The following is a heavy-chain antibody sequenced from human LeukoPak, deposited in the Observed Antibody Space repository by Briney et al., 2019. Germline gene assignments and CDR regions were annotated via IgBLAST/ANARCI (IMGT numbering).Heavy chain of an antibody. Sequence: SETLSLTCTVYGGSFSGYYWGWIRQPPGKGLEWIGEINHSGSTKYNPSLKSRVTISVDTSKNQFSLKLSSVTAADTAVYYCARGRSGWWSRWFDPWGQGALVTASS. D-gene: IGHD6-19*01. V-gene: IGHV4-34*01. CDR2: INHSGST. J-gene: IGHJ5*02. CDR1: GGSFSGYY. CDR3: ARGRSGWWSRWFDP.